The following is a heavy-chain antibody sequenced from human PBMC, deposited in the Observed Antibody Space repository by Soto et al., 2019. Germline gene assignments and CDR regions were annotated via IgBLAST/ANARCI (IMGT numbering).Heavy chain of an antibody. CDR3: TRDLLSYGDYAESFDY. J-gene: IGHJ4*02. CDR2: IRSKAYGGTT. CDR1: GFTFGDYA. D-gene: IGHD4-17*01. V-gene: IGHV3-49*03. Sequence: GGSLRLSCTASGFTFGDYAMSWFRQAPGKGLEWVGFIRSKAYGGTTEYAASVKGRFTISRDDSKSIAYLQMNSLKTEDTAVYYCTRDLLSYGDYAESFDYWGQGTLVTVSS.